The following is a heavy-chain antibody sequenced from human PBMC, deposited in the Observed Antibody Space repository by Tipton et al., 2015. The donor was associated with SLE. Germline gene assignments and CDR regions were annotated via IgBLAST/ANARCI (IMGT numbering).Heavy chain of an antibody. CDR3: ARGHGSGFYSDN. CDR1: GGSIRSSSFY. CDR2: IYHSGNT. Sequence: TLSLTCSVSGGSIRSSSFYWGWIRQPPGKGLEWIGSIYHSGNTYSNPSLKSRVTISVDTSKNQFSLKMSSVTAADTAVYYCARGHGSGFYSDNWGQGTLVTVSS. D-gene: IGHD3-22*01. V-gene: IGHV4-61*05. J-gene: IGHJ4*02.